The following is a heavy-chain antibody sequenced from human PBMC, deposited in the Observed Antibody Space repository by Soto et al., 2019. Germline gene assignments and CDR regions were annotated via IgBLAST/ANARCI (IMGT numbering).Heavy chain of an antibody. J-gene: IGHJ4*02. V-gene: IGHV3-33*01. CDR1: GFTFSSYG. CDR3: ARDQIYDRLGPDY. Sequence: GGSLRLSCAASGFTFSSYGMHWVRQAPGKGLEWVAVIWYDGSNKYYADSVKGRFTISRDNSKNTLYLQMNSLRAEDTAVYYCARDQIYDRLGPDYWGQGTLVTVSS. D-gene: IGHD3-22*01. CDR2: IWYDGSNK.